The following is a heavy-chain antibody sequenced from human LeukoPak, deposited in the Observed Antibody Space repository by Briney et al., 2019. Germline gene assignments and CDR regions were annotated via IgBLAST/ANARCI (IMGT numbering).Heavy chain of an antibody. CDR2: IKQESGEI. D-gene: IGHD1-26*01. CDR3: ARDKIVGPTRFDY. Sequence: PGGSLRLSCVASGFTFSSYWMSWVRQAPGKGPEWVADIKQESGEIYYVDSVKGRFTISRDNAKNSLYPQMNSLRAEDTAVYYCARDKIVGPTRFDYWGQGILVTVSS. J-gene: IGHJ4*02. CDR1: GFTFSSYW. V-gene: IGHV3-7*01.